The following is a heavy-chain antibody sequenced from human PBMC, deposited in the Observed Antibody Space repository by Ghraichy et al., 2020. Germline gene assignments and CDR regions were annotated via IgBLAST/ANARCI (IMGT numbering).Heavy chain of an antibody. Sequence: ESLNISCAVYGGSFSGYYWSWIRQPPGKGLEWIGEINHSGSTNYNPSLKSRVTISVDTSKNQFSLKLSSVTAADTAVYYCARGVSGWYNWFDPWGQGTLVTVSS. CDR3: ARGVSGWYNWFDP. CDR1: GGSFSGYY. V-gene: IGHV4-34*01. CDR2: INHSGST. D-gene: IGHD6-19*01. J-gene: IGHJ5*02.